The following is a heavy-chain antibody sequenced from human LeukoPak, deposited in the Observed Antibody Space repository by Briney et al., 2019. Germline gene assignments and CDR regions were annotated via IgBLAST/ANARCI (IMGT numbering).Heavy chain of an antibody. CDR1: GGTFSGYA. CDR2: IIPIFGTA. CDR3: ASMGRGLLLWFGGDYYFDY. V-gene: IGHV1-69*01. Sequence: SVKVSCKASGGTFSGYAISWVRQAPGQGLEWMGGIIPIFGTANYAQKFQGRVTITADESTSTAYMELSSLRSEDTAVYYCASMGRGLLLWFGGDYYFDYWGQGTLVTVSS. J-gene: IGHJ4*02. D-gene: IGHD3-10*01.